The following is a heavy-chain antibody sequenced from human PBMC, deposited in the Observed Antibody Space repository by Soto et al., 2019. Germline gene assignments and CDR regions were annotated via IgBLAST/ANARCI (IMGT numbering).Heavy chain of an antibody. CDR1: GFTFSSYA. Sequence: GGSLRLSCAASGFTFSSYAMSWVRQAPGKGLEWVSAISGSGGSTYYADSVKGRFTISRDNSKNTLYLQMNSLRAEDTAVYYCAKEKLAPYHYSSGLYFDYWGQGTLVTVSS. D-gene: IGHD6-19*01. CDR3: AKEKLAPYHYSSGLYFDY. J-gene: IGHJ4*02. V-gene: IGHV3-23*01. CDR2: ISGSGGST.